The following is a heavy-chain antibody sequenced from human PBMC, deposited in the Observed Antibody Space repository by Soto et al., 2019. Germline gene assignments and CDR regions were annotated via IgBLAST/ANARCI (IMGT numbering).Heavy chain of an antibody. Sequence: PPETLLLTCAVYGGTFRGYYWSWFRQSPGKGLEWIGEINHSGNTNQNPSLKSRVTISVDTSKNQFSLRLRSVTAADRAVYYCARGRPHYDYVWWKYRPLPLYRMDVCGRGTTVTGS. D-gene: IGHD3-16*02. CDR1: GGTFRGYY. V-gene: IGHV4-34*01. CDR3: ARGRPHYDYVWWKYRPLPLYRMDV. CDR2: INHSGNT. J-gene: IGHJ6*02.